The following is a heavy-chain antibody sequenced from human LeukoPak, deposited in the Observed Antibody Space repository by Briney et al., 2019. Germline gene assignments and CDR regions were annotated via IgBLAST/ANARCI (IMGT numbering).Heavy chain of an antibody. Sequence: SETLSLTCTVSGGSISSSSYYWGWIRQPPGKGLEWIGSVYYSGSTYYNPSLRSRVTISVDTSKNQFSLKLSSVTAADTAVYYCANLNYGSGSYYSEYFQHWGQGTLVTVSS. CDR1: GGSISSSSYY. CDR2: VYYSGST. V-gene: IGHV4-39*01. CDR3: ANLNYGSGSYYSEYFQH. J-gene: IGHJ1*01. D-gene: IGHD3-10*01.